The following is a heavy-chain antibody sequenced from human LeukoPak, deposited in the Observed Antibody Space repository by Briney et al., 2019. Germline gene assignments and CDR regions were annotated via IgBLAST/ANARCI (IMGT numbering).Heavy chain of an antibody. V-gene: IGHV3-30*18. D-gene: IGHD6-13*01. J-gene: IGHJ4*02. CDR1: GFTFSSYG. CDR3: AKDHGMYSSSWYAVFDY. Sequence: GGSLRLSCAASGFTFSSYGMHWVRQAPGKGLEWVAVISYDGSNKYYADSAKGRFTISRDNSKNTLYLQMNSLRAEDTAVYYCAKDHGMYSSSWYAVFDYWGQGTLVTVSS. CDR2: ISYDGSNK.